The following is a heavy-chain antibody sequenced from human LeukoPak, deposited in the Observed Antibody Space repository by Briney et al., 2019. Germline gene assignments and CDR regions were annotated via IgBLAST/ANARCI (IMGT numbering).Heavy chain of an antibody. CDR2: ISSSSSYI. D-gene: IGHD2-2*01. V-gene: IGHV3-21*01. J-gene: IGHJ3*02. CDR3: ARGAWYCSSTSCSEPHAFDI. CDR1: GFTFSSHS. Sequence: GGSLRLSCAASGFTFSSHSMNWVRQAPGKGLEWVSSISSSSSYIYYADSVKGRFTISRDNAKNSLYLQMNSLRAEDTAVYYCARGAWYCSSTSCSEPHAFDIWGQGTMVTVSS.